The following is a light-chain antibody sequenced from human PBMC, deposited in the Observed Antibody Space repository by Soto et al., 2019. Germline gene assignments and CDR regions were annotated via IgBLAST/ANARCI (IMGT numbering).Light chain of an antibody. Sequence: QAVVTQAPSASGTPGQRVTISCSGRSSNIGSNTVYWYQQLPGTAPKLLIYSNNQRPSGVPERVSGSQSGTSASLAINGLQSEDEAEYYCAVWDDSLNGVVFGGGTKLTVL. CDR1: SSNIGSNT. CDR2: SNN. CDR3: AVWDDSLNGVV. J-gene: IGLJ2*01. V-gene: IGLV1-44*01.